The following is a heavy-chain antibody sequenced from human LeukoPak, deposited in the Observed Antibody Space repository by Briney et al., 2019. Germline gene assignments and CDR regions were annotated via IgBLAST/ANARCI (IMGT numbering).Heavy chain of an antibody. CDR2: IYTDGNI. Sequence: SHTLSLTCTLSGDSLSSSYWSWIRQPAGEGLEWIGRIYTDGNINYNPSLKSRVTMSLDTSTDQFSLRLYSVTAADAAVYYCARDCSGGTCYSGVIDYWGHGTLVTVSS. V-gene: IGHV4-4*07. D-gene: IGHD2-15*01. CDR3: ARDCSGGTCYSGVIDY. CDR1: GDSLSSSY. J-gene: IGHJ4*01.